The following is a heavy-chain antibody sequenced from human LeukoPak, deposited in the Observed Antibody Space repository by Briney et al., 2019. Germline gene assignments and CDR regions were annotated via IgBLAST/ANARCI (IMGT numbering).Heavy chain of an antibody. J-gene: IGHJ6*03. Sequence: ASVTVSFTCSVYTFTVYYMHWVRQAPGQGEGWVGWINPNSGGTNYAQKFQGRVTMPRHTSISTAYMELSRLRSDDTAVYYCARVYGSGSLLHYYYYYMDVWGKGTTVTVSS. V-gene: IGHV1-2*02. CDR1: VYTFTVYY. CDR2: INPNSGGT. D-gene: IGHD3-10*01. CDR3: ARVYGSGSLLHYYYYYMDV.